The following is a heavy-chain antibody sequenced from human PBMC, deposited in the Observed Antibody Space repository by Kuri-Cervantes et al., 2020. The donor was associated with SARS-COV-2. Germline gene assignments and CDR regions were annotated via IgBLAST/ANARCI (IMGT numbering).Heavy chain of an antibody. Sequence: GESLKISCAASGFTFSAYAMSWVRQAPGKGLEWVSLIYSSGNTHYADSVKGRFTISRDNSKNTLYLQLNSLRVDDTAVYYCARGGSCNSGTCFDYWGQGTLVTVSS. J-gene: IGHJ4*02. CDR3: ARGGSCNSGTCFDY. CDR2: IYSSGNT. CDR1: GFTFSAYA. D-gene: IGHD2-15*01. V-gene: IGHV3-53*01.